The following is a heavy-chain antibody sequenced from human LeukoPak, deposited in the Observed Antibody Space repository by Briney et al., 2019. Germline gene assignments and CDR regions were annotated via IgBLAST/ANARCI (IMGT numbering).Heavy chain of an antibody. CDR3: TILGYCTNGVCPAHYC. V-gene: IGHV3-15*01. CDR2: IKSNIDGGTA. CDR1: GFTFSTAW. D-gene: IGHD2-8*01. Sequence: PGGSLRLSCAASGFTFSTAWMTWVRQAPGKGLEWVGRIKSNIDGGTAEYAAPVKDRFTFSRDDSKNTLYLQMNSLKTEDTAVYYCTILGYCTNGVCPAHYCWGQGTLVTVSS. J-gene: IGHJ4*02.